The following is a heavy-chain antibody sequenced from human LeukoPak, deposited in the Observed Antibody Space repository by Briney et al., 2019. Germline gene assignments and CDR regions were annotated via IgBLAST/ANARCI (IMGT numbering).Heavy chain of an antibody. CDR2: ISSSSSYI. CDR1: KFTFSSYS. J-gene: IGHJ4*02. V-gene: IGHV3-21*01. Sequence: GGSLRLSCAASKFTFSSYSMNWVRQAPGKGLEWVSSISSSSSYIYYADSVKGRFTISRDNAKNSLYLQMNSLRAEDTAVYYCARDLGSIVDYWGQGTMVTVPS. CDR3: ARDLGSIVDY. D-gene: IGHD3-10*01.